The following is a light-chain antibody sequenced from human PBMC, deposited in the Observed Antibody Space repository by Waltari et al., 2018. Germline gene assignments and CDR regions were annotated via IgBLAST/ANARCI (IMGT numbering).Light chain of an antibody. Sequence: SYVLTPPPSVSVAPGETARITCGGNHIESKNGLWFLQTPGQAPVVVIAYDNDRPAGIPERFSGSNSGNTATLTISRVEAVDEADYYCQVWDANTDPGVFGTGTEVTVL. J-gene: IGLJ1*01. CDR1: HIESKN. V-gene: IGLV3-21*01. CDR3: QVWDANTDPGV. CDR2: YDN.